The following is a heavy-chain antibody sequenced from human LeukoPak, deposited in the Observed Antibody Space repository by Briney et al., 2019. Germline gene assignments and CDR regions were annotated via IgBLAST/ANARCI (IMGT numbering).Heavy chain of an antibody. J-gene: IGHJ4*02. CDR3: TRQDY. CDR1: GYTFTGYY. V-gene: IGHV1-2*02. Sequence: ASVKVSCKASGYTFTGYYMHWVRQAPGQGLEWMGWINPNSGDTNYAQKFQGRVIVTRDTSTSTVYMEVGRLTSDDTAVYYCTRQDYWGQGTLVTVSS. CDR2: INPNSGDT.